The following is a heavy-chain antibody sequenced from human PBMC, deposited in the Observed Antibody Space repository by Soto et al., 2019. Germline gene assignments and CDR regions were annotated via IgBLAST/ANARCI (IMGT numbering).Heavy chain of an antibody. V-gene: IGHV4-39*07. CDR2: MYYGGST. CDR3: ASKFGELLADAFDI. J-gene: IGHJ3*02. D-gene: IGHD3-10*01. Sequence: SETLSLTCTVSGASISTNGYYWGWIRQPPGKGLEWIGSMYYGGSTNYNPSLKSRVTISVDKSKNPFSLKLSSVTAADTAVYYCASKFGELLADAFDIWGQGTMVTVSS. CDR1: GASISTNGYY.